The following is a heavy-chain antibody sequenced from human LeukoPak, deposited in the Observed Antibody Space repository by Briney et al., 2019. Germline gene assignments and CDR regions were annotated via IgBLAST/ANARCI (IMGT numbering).Heavy chain of an antibody. J-gene: IGHJ6*03. CDR1: GFTFSSYW. CDR3: ARDVGGYYDFWSGYYRTYYYYYMDV. CDR2: IKQDGSEK. D-gene: IGHD3-3*01. Sequence: GGSLTLSCAASGFTFSSYWMSWVRQAPGKGLEWVANIKQDGSEKYYVDSVKGRFTISRDNAKNSLYLQMNSLRAEDTAVYYCARDVGGYYDFWSGYYRTYYYYYMDVWGKGTTVTVSS. V-gene: IGHV3-7*01.